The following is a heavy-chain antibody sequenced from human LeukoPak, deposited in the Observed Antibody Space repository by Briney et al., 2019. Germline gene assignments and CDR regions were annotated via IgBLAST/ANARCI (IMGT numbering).Heavy chain of an antibody. CDR1: GGSISSYY. J-gene: IGHJ6*03. CDR2: IYYSGST. Sequence: PSETLSLTCTVSGGSISSYYWSWIRQPPGKGLEWIGYIYYSGSTNYNPSLKSRVTISVDTSKSQFSLKLSSATAADTAVYYCARAKGYDILTGSYYYYMDVWGKGTTVTVSS. V-gene: IGHV4-59*01. CDR3: ARAKGYDILTGSYYYYMDV. D-gene: IGHD3-9*01.